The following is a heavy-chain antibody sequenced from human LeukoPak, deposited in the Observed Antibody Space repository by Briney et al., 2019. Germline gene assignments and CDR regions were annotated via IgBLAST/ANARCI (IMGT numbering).Heavy chain of an antibody. D-gene: IGHD3-10*01. Sequence: SETLSLTCAVYGGSFSGYYWSWIRQPPGKGLEWIGEINHSGSTNYNPSPKSRVTISVDTSKNQFSLKLSSVTAADTAVYYCARGELGSGSYYNGFDYWGQGTLVTVSS. V-gene: IGHV4-34*01. CDR2: INHSGST. CDR3: ARGELGSGSYYNGFDY. J-gene: IGHJ4*02. CDR1: GGSFSGYY.